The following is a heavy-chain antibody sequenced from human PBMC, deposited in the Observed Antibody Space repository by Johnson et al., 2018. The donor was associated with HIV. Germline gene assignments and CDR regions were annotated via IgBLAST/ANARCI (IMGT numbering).Heavy chain of an antibody. Sequence: QVQLVESGGGVVQPGRSLRLSCAASGFTFSSYGMHWVRQAPGKGLEWVAFIRYDGSNKYYADSVKGRFTISRDNSKNTLYLQMNSLRAEDTAVYYCAKALLLTTATSRDAFDIWGQGTMVTVSS. CDR3: AKALLLTTATSRDAFDI. CDR1: GFTFSSYG. J-gene: IGHJ3*02. D-gene: IGHD4-17*01. V-gene: IGHV3-30*02. CDR2: IRYDGSNK.